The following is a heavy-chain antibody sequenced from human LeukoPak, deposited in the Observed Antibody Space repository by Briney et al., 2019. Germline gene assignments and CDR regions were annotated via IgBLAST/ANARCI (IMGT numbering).Heavy chain of an antibody. J-gene: IGHJ6*02. Sequence: GGSLRLSCAASGFTFSSYGMHWVRQAPGKGLEWVAVISYDGSNKYYADSVKGRFTISRHNSKNTLYLQMNSLRAEDTAVYYCARLPRAYYYYGMDVWGQGTTVTVSS. CDR3: ARLPRAYYYYGMDV. CDR2: ISYDGSNK. CDR1: GFTFSSYG. V-gene: IGHV3-30*03.